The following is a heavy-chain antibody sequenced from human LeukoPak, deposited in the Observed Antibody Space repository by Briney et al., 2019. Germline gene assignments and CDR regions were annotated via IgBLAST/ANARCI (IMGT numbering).Heavy chain of an antibody. D-gene: IGHD5-18*01. CDR3: AVQHGDTAMEGVDY. Sequence: GASVKVSCEASGGTFSSYAISWVRQAPGQGLEWMRGIIPIFGTANYAQKLQGRVTITADESTSTAYMELSSLRSEDTAVYYCAVQHGDTAMEGVDYWGQGTLVTVSS. V-gene: IGHV1-69*13. J-gene: IGHJ4*02. CDR1: GGTFSSYA. CDR2: IIPIFGTA.